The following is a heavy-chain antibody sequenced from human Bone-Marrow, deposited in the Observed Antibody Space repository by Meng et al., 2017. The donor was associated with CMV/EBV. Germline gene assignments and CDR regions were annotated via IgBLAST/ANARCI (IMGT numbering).Heavy chain of an antibody. Sequence: ASVKVSCKTSGYTFISYYMHWVRQAPGQGLEWMGIINPSGGSTSYAQKFQGRVTMTRDTSTSTVYMELSSLRSEDTAVYYCARGGDVYSGSGRTGAFAIWGQGTMVTVSS. D-gene: IGHD3-10*01. CDR2: INPSGGST. CDR3: ARGGDVYSGSGRTGAFAI. J-gene: IGHJ3*02. CDR1: GYTFISYY. V-gene: IGHV1-46*01.